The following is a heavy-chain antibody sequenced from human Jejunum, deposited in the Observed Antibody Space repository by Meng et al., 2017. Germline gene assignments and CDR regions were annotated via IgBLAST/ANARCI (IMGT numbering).Heavy chain of an antibody. V-gene: IGHV4-31*01. CDR1: GASMSSGNYY. Sequence: QMHLQEPGPGLWQPSQPLSLTFTGSGASMSSGNYYWTWIRQHPGKGLEWIGYIYYSGSTYYNPSLQSLVTISIDMSENQFSLKLTSVTAADTAVYYCARVNWTSSYWYFDLWGRGTLVTVSS. CDR2: IYYSGST. CDR3: ARVNWTSSYWYFDL. D-gene: IGHD1-1*01. J-gene: IGHJ2*01.